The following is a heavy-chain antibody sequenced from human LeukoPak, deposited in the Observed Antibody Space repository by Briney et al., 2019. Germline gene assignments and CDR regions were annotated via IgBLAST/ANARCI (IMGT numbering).Heavy chain of an antibody. V-gene: IGHV4-59*01. D-gene: IGHD6-13*01. CDR3: ARSYTSSWRSPFDS. J-gene: IGHJ4*02. Sequence: SETLSLTCSVSGGSIKNYFWSWVRQPPGKKLEWIGYIYYSGSANYNPSLESRVTSSVDTSRNQFSLKLNSLTAADTAVYYCARSYTSSWRSPFDSWGQGVLVTVSS. CDR2: IYYSGSA. CDR1: GGSIKNYF.